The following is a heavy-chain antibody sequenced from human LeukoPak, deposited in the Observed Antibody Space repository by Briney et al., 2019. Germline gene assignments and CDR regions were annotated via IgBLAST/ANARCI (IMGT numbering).Heavy chain of an antibody. J-gene: IGHJ4*02. Sequence: GGSLRLSCAASGFTFSSYEMNWVRQAPGKGLEWVSYISSSGSTIYYADSVKGRFTISRDNAKNSLYLQMNSLRAEDTAVYYCARGVGYCSSTSCPVDYWGQGTLVTVSS. D-gene: IGHD2-2*01. V-gene: IGHV3-48*03. CDR2: ISSSGSTI. CDR1: GFTFSSYE. CDR3: ARGVGYCSSTSCPVDY.